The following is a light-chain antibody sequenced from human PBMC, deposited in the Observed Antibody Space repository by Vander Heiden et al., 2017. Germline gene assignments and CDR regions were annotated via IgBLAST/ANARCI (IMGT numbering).Light chain of an antibody. J-gene: IGLJ3*02. Sequence: QAVLPQPPFASAPPGQRVTISCSGSSSTLGGTPVHWYQQLPGTAPKLLIYSNNQRPSGVPDRFSGSKSGTSASLAISGLQAEDEADYYCAAWEDSLNGWVFGGGTKLTVL. CDR3: AAWEDSLNGWV. CDR2: SNN. V-gene: IGLV1-44*01. CDR1: SSTLGGTP.